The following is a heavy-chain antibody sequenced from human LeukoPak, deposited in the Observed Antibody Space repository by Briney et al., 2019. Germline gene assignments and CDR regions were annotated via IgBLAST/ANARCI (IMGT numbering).Heavy chain of an antibody. Sequence: SETLSLTCTVSGVSISSSYWSWIRQPPGRGLEWIGYIYYSGNTNYNPSLQSRVTISLGASKTQFSLKLSSVTAADTAVCYCARAPANWEDAFDIWGQGTMVTVSS. CDR1: GVSISSSY. J-gene: IGHJ3*02. CDR2: IYYSGNT. V-gene: IGHV4-59*01. CDR3: ARAPANWEDAFDI. D-gene: IGHD7-27*01.